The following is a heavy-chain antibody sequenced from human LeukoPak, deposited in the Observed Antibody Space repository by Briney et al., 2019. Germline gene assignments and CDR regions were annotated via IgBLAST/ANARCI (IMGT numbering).Heavy chain of an antibody. D-gene: IGHD2-8*02. Sequence: ESGPTLVNPTQTLTLTCTFSGFSLSTSAVGVGWIRQPPGKALGWLALIYWDDEERYRPSLKSRLTIAKDTSKNQVVLTMTNMNPVDTATYYCAHSLKVARCTGGNCYYFDSWGQGTLVTVSS. J-gene: IGHJ4*02. V-gene: IGHV2-5*02. CDR1: GFSLSTSAVG. CDR2: IYWDDEE. CDR3: AHSLKVARCTGGNCYYFDS.